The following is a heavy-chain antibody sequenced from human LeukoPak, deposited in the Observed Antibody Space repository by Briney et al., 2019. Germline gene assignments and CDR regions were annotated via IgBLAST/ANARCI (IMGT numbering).Heavy chain of an antibody. D-gene: IGHD6-25*01. CDR1: GFTFSSYS. V-gene: IGHV3-21*01. CDR3: ARIVAAAPYGMDV. Sequence: PGESLRLSCVAYGFTFSSYSMNWVRQAPGKGLEWVSAISSRSNYIYYADSVKGRFTISRDNAKNSLYVQMNSLRAEDTAVYYCARIVAAAPYGMDVWGQGTTVTVSS. J-gene: IGHJ6*02. CDR2: ISSRSNYI.